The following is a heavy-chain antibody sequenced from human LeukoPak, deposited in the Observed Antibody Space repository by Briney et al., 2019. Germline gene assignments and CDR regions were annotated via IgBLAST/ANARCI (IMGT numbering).Heavy chain of an antibody. D-gene: IGHD3-22*01. CDR1: GFTFSSYS. V-gene: IGHV3-21*01. J-gene: IGHJ4*02. CDR2: ISSSSYI. Sequence: GGSLRLSCAASGFTFSSYSMNWVRQAPGKGLEWVSSISSSSYIYYADSVKGRFTISRDNAKNSLYLQMNSLRAEDTAVYYCARDLPNYYDSSGYYCWGQGTLVTVSS. CDR3: ARDLPNYYDSSGYYC.